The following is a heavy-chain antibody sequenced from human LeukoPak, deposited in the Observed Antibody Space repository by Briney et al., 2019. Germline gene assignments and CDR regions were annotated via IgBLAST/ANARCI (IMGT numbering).Heavy chain of an antibody. V-gene: IGHV4-39*07. J-gene: IGHJ4*02. D-gene: IGHD6-13*01. Sequence: PSETLSLTCTVSGGSISSSSYYWGWIRQPPGKGLEWIGSIYYSGSTYYNPSLKSRVTISVDTSKNQFSLKLSSVTAADTAVYYCAREPSPYSSSWFDYWGQGTLVTVSS. CDR2: IYYSGST. CDR1: GGSISSSSYY. CDR3: AREPSPYSSSWFDY.